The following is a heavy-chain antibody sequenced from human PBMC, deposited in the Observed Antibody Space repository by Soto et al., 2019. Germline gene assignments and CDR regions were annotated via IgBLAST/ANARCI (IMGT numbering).Heavy chain of an antibody. CDR1: GGSISSGDYY. CDR3: ARDKGCSGGSCYSGAFDI. CDR2: IYYSGST. J-gene: IGHJ3*02. Sequence: LSLTCTVSGGSISSGDYYWSWIRQPPGKGLEWIGYIYYSGSTYYNPSLKSRVTISVDTSKNQFSLKLSSVTAADTAVYYCARDKGCSGGSCYSGAFDIWGQGTMVTVSS. V-gene: IGHV4-30-4*01. D-gene: IGHD2-15*01.